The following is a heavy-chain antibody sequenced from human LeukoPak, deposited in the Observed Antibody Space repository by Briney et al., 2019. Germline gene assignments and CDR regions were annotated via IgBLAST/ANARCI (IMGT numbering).Heavy chain of an antibody. CDR2: INSDGSST. CDR3: ARGPANSGYGVDC. Sequence: GGSLRLSCAASGFTFSSHWMHWVRQAPGKGLVWVSRINSDGSSTSYADSVKGRFTISRDNAKNTLYLQMNSLRVEDTAVYYCARGPANSGYGVDCWGQGTLVTVSS. D-gene: IGHD5-12*01. J-gene: IGHJ4*02. CDR1: GFTFSSHW. V-gene: IGHV3-74*01.